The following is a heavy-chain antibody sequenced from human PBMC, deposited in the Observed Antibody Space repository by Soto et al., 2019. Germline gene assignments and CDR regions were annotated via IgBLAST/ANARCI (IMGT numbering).Heavy chain of an antibody. D-gene: IGHD4-17*01. Sequence: SVKVSCKASGYTFTGYYMHWVRQAPGQGLEWMGWINPNSGGTNYAQKFQGRVTMTRDTSISTAYMELSRLRSDDTAVYYCARDQDYGDYSTYWYFDLWGRGTLVTVSS. V-gene: IGHV1-2*02. CDR1: GYTFTGYY. CDR2: INPNSGGT. CDR3: ARDQDYGDYSTYWYFDL. J-gene: IGHJ2*01.